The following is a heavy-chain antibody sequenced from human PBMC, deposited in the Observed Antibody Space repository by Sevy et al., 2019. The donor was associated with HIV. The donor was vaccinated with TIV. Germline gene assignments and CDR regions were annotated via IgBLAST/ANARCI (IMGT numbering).Heavy chain of an antibody. CDR3: AKDLAGPGRRYFDY. V-gene: IGHV3-30*02. D-gene: IGHD6-13*01. CDR2: IRYDGSDK. CDR1: GFTFSNFG. J-gene: IGHJ4*02. Sequence: GGSLRLSCTASGFTFSNFGMHWVRQVPGKGLEWVTFIRYDGSDKYYAASVKGRFTISRDDSKNILYLQMDSLRAEDTAIYYCAKDLAGPGRRYFDYWGQGTLVTVSS.